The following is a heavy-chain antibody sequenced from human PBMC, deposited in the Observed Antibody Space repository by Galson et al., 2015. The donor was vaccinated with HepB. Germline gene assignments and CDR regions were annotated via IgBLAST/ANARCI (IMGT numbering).Heavy chain of an antibody. CDR3: AGCSSTSCRYYYYMDV. D-gene: IGHD2-2*01. CDR1: GFTVSSNY. V-gene: IGHV3-53*01. J-gene: IGHJ6*03. CDR2: IYSGGST. Sequence: SLRLSCAASGFTVSSNYMSWVRQAPGKGLEWVSVIYSGGSTYYADSVKGRFTISRDNSKNTLYLQMNSLRAEDTAVYYCAGCSSTSCRYYYYMDVWGKGTTVTVSS.